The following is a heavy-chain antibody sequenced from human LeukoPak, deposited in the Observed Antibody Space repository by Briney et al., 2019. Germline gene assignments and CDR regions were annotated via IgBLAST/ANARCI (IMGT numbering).Heavy chain of an antibody. J-gene: IGHJ4*02. CDR2: ISWDGGST. CDR3: AKGGRYYGSGSYSPFDY. V-gene: IGHV3-43*01. CDR1: GFTFDDYT. D-gene: IGHD3-10*01. Sequence: GGSLRLSCAASGFTFDDYTMHWVRQAPGKGLEWVSLISWDGGSTYYADSVKGRFTISRDNSKNSLYLQMNSLRTEDTALYYCAKGGRYYGSGSYSPFDYWGQGTLVTVSS.